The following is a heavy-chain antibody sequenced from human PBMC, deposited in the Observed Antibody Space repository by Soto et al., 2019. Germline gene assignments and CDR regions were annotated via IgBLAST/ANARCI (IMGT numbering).Heavy chain of an antibody. CDR3: AGDAHYYTSDY. D-gene: IGHD3-10*01. CDR2: ISGSGTTI. V-gene: IGHV3-11*01. Sequence: GGSLRLSCGASGFSFSDHYMTWIRQAPGKGLEWVSYISGSGTTIYYTDSVKGRFTVSRDDAKNSVYLQMNSLRAEDTAVYYCAGDAHYYTSDYWGQRTLVTVSS. J-gene: IGHJ4*02. CDR1: GFSFSDHY.